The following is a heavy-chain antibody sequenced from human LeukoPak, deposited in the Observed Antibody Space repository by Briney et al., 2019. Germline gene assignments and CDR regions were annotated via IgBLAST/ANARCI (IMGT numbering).Heavy chain of an antibody. Sequence: GGSLRLSCAASGFTFSSYAMSWVRQAPGKGLEWVPAISGSGGSTYYADSVKGRFTISRDNSKNTLYLQMNSLRAEDTAVYYCAKGQLDPNWFDPWGQGTLVTVSS. D-gene: IGHD6-13*01. CDR2: ISGSGGST. CDR1: GFTFSSYA. V-gene: IGHV3-23*01. CDR3: AKGQLDPNWFDP. J-gene: IGHJ5*02.